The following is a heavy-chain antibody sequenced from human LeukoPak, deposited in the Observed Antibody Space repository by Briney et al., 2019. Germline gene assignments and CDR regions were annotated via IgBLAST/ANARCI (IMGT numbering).Heavy chain of an antibody. CDR2: ISSSSSYI. D-gene: IGHD3-10*01. CDR3: ARDPVYGSGSFGGMDV. Sequence: XSYSMNXVRQAPGKGLEWVSSISSSSSYIYYADSVKGRFTISRDNAKNSLYLQMNSLRAEDTAVYYCARDPVYGSGSFGGMDVWGQGTTVTVSS. J-gene: IGHJ6*02. CDR1: XSYS. V-gene: IGHV3-21*01.